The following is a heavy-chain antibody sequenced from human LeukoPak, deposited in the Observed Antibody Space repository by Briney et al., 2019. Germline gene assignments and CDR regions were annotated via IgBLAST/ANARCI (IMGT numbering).Heavy chain of an antibody. V-gene: IGHV3-23*01. CDR2: ISESGRNT. J-gene: IGHJ5*02. D-gene: IGHD3-10*01. CDR3: AKDIRPTGNYGWFDP. CDR1: GFSFSASS. Sequence: GGSLRLSCAASGFSFSASSMSWVRQTPGKGLKWVSSISESGRNTYYAVSVKGRFTVSRDNSKSTLYLQMNSLRPEDTAVYSCAKDIRPTGNYGWFDPWGQGTLVTVSS.